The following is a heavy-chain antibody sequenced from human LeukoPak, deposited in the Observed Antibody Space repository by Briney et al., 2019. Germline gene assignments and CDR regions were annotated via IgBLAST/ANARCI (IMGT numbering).Heavy chain of an antibody. Sequence: ASVKVSCKASGYTFTSYGISWVQQAPGQGLEWMGWISAYNGNTNYAQKLQGRVTMTTDTSTSTAYMELRSLRSDDTAVYYCARDGGWFWRTDHDAFDIWGQGTMVTVSS. J-gene: IGHJ3*02. CDR1: GYTFTSYG. CDR2: ISAYNGNT. V-gene: IGHV1-18*01. D-gene: IGHD3-3*01. CDR3: ARDGGWFWRTDHDAFDI.